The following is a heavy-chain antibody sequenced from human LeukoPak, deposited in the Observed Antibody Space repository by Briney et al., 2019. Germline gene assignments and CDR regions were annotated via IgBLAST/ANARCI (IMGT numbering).Heavy chain of an antibody. CDR1: RYTFTTYY. V-gene: IGHV1-46*01. CDR2: INPRGGST. Sequence: AAVTVSYTPSRYTFTTYYMHSVRQAPGHRLEWVGIINPRGGSTTYAQKFQGRVTMTRDTSTSKVYMELSSLKSDDTAVYYCARGGGPGNYPFDCWGQGTLVTVSS. CDR3: ARGGGPGNYPFDC. J-gene: IGHJ4*02. D-gene: IGHD1-7*01.